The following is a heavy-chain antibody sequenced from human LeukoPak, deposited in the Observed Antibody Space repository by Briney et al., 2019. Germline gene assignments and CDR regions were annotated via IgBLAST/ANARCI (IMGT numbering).Heavy chain of an antibody. CDR1: GFTFSDYH. V-gene: IGHV3-11*03. D-gene: IGHD3-16*01. CDR3: ARTLRDLYSFDY. CDR2: ISGGTTYT. J-gene: IGHJ4*02. Sequence: PGGSLRLSCAASGFTFSDYHMSWIRQAPGKGLEWVSYISGGTTYTNYADSVRGRFAISRDNARNSLFLQMDSLSAEDTAIYYCARTLRDLYSFDYWGQGTLVTVSS.